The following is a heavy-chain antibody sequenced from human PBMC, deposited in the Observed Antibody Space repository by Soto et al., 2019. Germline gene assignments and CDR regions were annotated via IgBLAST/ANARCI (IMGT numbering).Heavy chain of an antibody. CDR3: ARGKEIATVGYFDS. J-gene: IGHJ4*02. CDR1: GFTFSDYY. CDR2: IISSSTYK. V-gene: IGHV3-11*06. Sequence: QVQLVESGGGLVKPGGSLRLSCTASGFTFSDYYMSWVRQAPGKGLEWISYIISSSTYKTYADSVKGRFTISRDNAKNALYLQMNSLRAKDTAVYYCARGKEIATVGYFDSWGQGTLVTVSS. D-gene: IGHD4-4*01.